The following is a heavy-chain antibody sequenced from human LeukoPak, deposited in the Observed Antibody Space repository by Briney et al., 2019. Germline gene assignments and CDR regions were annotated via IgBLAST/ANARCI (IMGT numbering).Heavy chain of an antibody. J-gene: IGHJ6*02. CDR1: GFTFSSYA. CDR2: ISGSGGST. Sequence: GGSLRLSCAASGFTFSSYAMSWVRQAPGKGLERVSAISGSGGSTYYADSVKGRFTISRDNSKNTLYLQMNSLRAEDTAVYYCAKDLAMVRALDVWGQGTTVTVSS. CDR3: AKDLAMVRALDV. V-gene: IGHV3-23*01. D-gene: IGHD3-10*01.